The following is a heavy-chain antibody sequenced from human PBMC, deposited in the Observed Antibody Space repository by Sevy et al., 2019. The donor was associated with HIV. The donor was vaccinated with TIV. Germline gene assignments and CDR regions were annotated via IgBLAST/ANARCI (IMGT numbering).Heavy chain of an antibody. D-gene: IGHD3-3*01. CDR2: IYYSGST. V-gene: IGHV4-59*01. CDR1: GGSISSYY. J-gene: IGHJ4*02. CDR3: ARVWDFWSGPYFDF. Sequence: SETLSLTCTVSGGSISSYYWTWIRQPPGKGLEWIGYIYYSGSTNYNPSLKSRVTISVDTSKSQFSLNLRSVTAADTAVYYCARVWDFWSGPYFDFWGQGTLVTVSS.